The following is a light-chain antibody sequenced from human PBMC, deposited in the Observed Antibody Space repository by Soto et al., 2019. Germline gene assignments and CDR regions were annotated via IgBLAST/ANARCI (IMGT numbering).Light chain of an antibody. V-gene: IGKV3-11*01. CDR1: QSVSSY. J-gene: IGKJ4*01. Sequence: VLSLSPATVSLSPGERATLSCRASQSVSSYLAWYQQKPGQAPRLLIYDASNRATGIPARFSGSGSGTDFTLTISCLQPEDFAVYYCQLRSNRPLTFGGGTTVDI. CDR3: QLRSNRPLT. CDR2: DAS.